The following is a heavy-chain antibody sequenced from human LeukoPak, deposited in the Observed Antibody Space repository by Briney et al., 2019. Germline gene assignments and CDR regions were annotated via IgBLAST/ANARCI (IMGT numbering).Heavy chain of an antibody. CDR1: GYTFTSYY. J-gene: IGHJ6*02. D-gene: IGHD3-16*01. V-gene: IGHV1-46*01. Sequence: ASVKVSCKASGYTFTSYYMLWVRQAPGQGLEWMGIINPSGGSTSYAQKFQGRVTMTRDMSTSTVYMELSSLRSDDTAVYYCARVKAAGVPVAIDAYFDYGMDVWGQGTTVIVSS. CDR3: ARVKAAGVPVAIDAYFDYGMDV. CDR2: INPSGGST.